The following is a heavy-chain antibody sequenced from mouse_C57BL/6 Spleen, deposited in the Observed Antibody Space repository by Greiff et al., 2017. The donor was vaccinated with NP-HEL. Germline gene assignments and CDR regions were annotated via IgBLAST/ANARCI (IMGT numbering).Heavy chain of an antibody. CDR3: ARWPGDGNYYGSSYEAWFAY. CDR2: IYPRDGST. V-gene: IGHV1-78*01. CDR1: GYTFTDHT. J-gene: IGHJ3*01. D-gene: IGHD1-1*01. Sequence: VQLQQSDAELVKPGASVKISCKVSGYTFTDHTIHWMKQRPEQGLEWIGYIYPRDGSTKYNEKFKGKATLTADKSSSKAYMQLNSLTSEDSAVYCCARWPGDGNYYGSSYEAWFAYWGQGTLVTVSA.